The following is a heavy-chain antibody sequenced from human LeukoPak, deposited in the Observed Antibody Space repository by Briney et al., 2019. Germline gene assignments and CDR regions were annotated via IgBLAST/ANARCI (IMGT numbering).Heavy chain of an antibody. D-gene: IGHD7-27*01. Sequence: GESLKISCKGSGYSFTSYWIGWVRQMPGKGLEWMGIIYPGDSDTRYSPSFQGQATISADKSISTAYLQWSSLKASDTAMYYCARPSTTGDRLSYFDYWGQGTLVTVSS. CDR2: IYPGDSDT. J-gene: IGHJ4*02. CDR3: ARPSTTGDRLSYFDY. CDR1: GYSFTSYW. V-gene: IGHV5-51*01.